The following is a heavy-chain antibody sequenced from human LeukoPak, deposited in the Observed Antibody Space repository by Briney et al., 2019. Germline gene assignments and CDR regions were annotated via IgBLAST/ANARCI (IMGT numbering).Heavy chain of an antibody. CDR3: ARGTERASWFDP. J-gene: IGHJ5*02. D-gene: IGHD1-1*01. V-gene: IGHV4-39*07. CDR2: ISYRGST. CDR1: GVSITSDTYY. Sequence: SETLSLTCTVSGVSITSDTYYWGWIRQSPGKGLGWIGSISYRGSTDYNPSLKSRVTISVDRSKNQFSLKLSSVTAADTAVYYCARGTERASWFDPWGQGTLVTVSS.